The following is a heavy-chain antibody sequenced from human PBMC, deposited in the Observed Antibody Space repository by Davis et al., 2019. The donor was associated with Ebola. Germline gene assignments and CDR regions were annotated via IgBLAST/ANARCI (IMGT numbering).Heavy chain of an antibody. CDR2: INPNSGGT. CDR3: ARGGYCTGGVCYYFDY. Sequence: AASVKVSCKASGCTFISYAISWVRQAPGQGLEWMGWINPNSGGTNYAQKFQGWVTMTRDTSISTAYMELSRLRSDDTAVYYCARGGYCTGGVCYYFDYWGQGTLVTVSS. V-gene: IGHV1-2*04. J-gene: IGHJ4*02. D-gene: IGHD2-8*02. CDR1: GCTFISYA.